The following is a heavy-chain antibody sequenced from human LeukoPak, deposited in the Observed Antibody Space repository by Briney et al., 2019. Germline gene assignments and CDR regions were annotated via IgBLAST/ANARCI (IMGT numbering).Heavy chain of an antibody. D-gene: IGHD3-10*01. Sequence: SETLSLTCAVYGGSFSGYYWSWIRQPPGKGLEWIGEINHSGSTNYNPSLKSRVTISVDTSENQFSLELSSVTAADTAVYYCARGARWGVRTPFDYWGQGTLVTVSS. CDR2: INHSGST. CDR3: ARGARWGVRTPFDY. J-gene: IGHJ4*02. V-gene: IGHV4-34*01. CDR1: GGSFSGYY.